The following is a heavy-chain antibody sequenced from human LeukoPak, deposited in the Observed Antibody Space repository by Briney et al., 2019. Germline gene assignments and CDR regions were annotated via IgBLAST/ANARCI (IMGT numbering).Heavy chain of an antibody. CDR3: ARVRARTSCYDY. Sequence: ASVKVSCKASGYTFTGYYMHWVRQAPGQGLEWMGWIDPNSGGTNYAQKFQGRVTMTRDTSISTAYMELSRLRSDDTAVYYCARVRARTSCYDYWGQGTLVTVSS. V-gene: IGHV1-2*02. J-gene: IGHJ4*02. CDR1: GYTFTGYY. CDR2: IDPNSGGT. D-gene: IGHD2-2*01.